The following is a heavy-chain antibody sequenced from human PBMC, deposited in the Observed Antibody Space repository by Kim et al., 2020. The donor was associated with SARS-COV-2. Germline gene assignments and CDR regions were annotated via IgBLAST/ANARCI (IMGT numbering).Heavy chain of an antibody. CDR3: ARVEVRFGELLYLGGMDV. J-gene: IGHJ6*02. CDR2: IIPIFGTA. D-gene: IGHD3-10*01. V-gene: IGHV1-69*13. CDR1: GGTFSSYA. Sequence: SVKVSCKASGGTFSSYAISWVRQAPGQGLEWMGGIIPIFGTANYAQKFQGRVTITADESTSTAYMELSSLRSEDTAVYYCARVEVRFGELLYLGGMDVWGQGTTVTVSS.